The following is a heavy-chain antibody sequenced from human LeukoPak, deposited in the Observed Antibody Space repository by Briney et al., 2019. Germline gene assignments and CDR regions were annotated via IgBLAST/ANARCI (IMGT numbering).Heavy chain of an antibody. J-gene: IGHJ5*02. CDR3: ARLLRVGYCSTTTCNWFDP. D-gene: IGHD2-2*03. Sequence: SETLSLTCVVSGGSISSTSYYWGWIRQPPGKGLQWFGSIYYSRSTYYSPSLKSRVTISVDTSKNQFSLELSSVTAADTAVYYCARLLRVGYCSTTTCNWFDPWGQGTLVTVSS. V-gene: IGHV4-39*07. CDR1: GGSISSTSYY. CDR2: IYYSRST.